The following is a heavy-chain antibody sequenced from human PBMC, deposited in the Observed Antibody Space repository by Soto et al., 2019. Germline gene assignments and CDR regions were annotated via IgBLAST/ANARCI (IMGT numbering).Heavy chain of an antibody. D-gene: IGHD1-1*01. CDR1: VVSISRLNSS. CDR3: VRRERDYGPPGWFAP. V-gene: IGHV4-39*01. CDR2: VYYNENT. J-gene: IGHJ5*02. Sequence: WETRSLRGPVSVVSISRLNSSGGWILQPAGKGLEWIGTVYYNENTYYNPSLKSRVTITVDTAMNQFSMTLRSVPAADTAMYFCVRRERDYGPPGWFAPQGPGTLVTVSS.